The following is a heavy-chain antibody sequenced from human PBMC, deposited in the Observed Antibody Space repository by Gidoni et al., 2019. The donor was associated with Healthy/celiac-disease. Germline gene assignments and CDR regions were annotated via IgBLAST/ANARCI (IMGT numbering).Heavy chain of an antibody. Sequence: QVQLVQSGAEVKKPGASVKVSCKASGYTFTGYYMHWVRQAPGQGLEWMGWIKPNSGGTNYAQKFQGRVTMNRDTSISTAYMEMSRLRSEDTTVYYWAGGVYYYGSGSLGGHYGMDVWGQGTTVTVSS. D-gene: IGHD3-10*01. CDR3: AGGVYYYGSGSLGGHYGMDV. CDR1: GYTFTGYY. J-gene: IGHJ6*02. CDR2: IKPNSGGT. V-gene: IGHV1-2*02.